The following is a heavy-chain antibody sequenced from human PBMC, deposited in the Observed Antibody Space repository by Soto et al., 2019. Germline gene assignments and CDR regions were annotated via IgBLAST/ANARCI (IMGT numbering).Heavy chain of an antibody. CDR2: ISGSGGST. V-gene: IGHV3-23*01. CDR3: AKDKWGIAVAAAVDY. CDR1: GFTFSSYA. D-gene: IGHD6-19*01. J-gene: IGHJ4*02. Sequence: SGGSLRLSCAASGFTFSSYAMSWVRQAPGKGLEWVSAISGSGGSTYYADSVKGRFTISRDNSKNTLYLQMNSLRAEDTAVYYCAKDKWGIAVAAAVDYWGQGTLVTVSS.